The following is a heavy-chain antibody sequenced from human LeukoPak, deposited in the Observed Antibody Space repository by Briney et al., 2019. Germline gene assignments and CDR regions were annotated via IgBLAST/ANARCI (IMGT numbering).Heavy chain of an antibody. J-gene: IGHJ6*02. D-gene: IGHD3-22*01. CDR1: GGSISDGSIRGRNCF. Sequence: SETLSLTCSVSGGSISDGSIRGRNCFWGWIRQPPGKGLEWIGSIHYRGNTYYNPSLKRRVTISVDTSKNQFSLKLSSATAADTAVYYCARLDSSGYYTLDVWGQGTTVTVSS. V-gene: IGHV4-39*01. CDR2: IHYRGNT. CDR3: ARLDSSGYYTLDV.